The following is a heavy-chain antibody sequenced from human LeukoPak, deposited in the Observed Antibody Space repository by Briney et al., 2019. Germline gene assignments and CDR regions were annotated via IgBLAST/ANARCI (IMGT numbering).Heavy chain of an antibody. V-gene: IGHV4-31*03. CDR2: IYYSGST. Sequence: SQTLSLTCTVSGGSISSGGYYWSWIRQHPGKGLEWIGYIYYSGSTYYNPSLKSRVTISVDTSKNQFSLKLSSVTAADTAVYYCARSQKSYYYDSSGYYYGGTLDYWGQGTLVTVSS. CDR3: ARSQKSYYYDSSGYYYGGTLDY. CDR1: GGSISSGGYY. D-gene: IGHD3-22*01. J-gene: IGHJ4*02.